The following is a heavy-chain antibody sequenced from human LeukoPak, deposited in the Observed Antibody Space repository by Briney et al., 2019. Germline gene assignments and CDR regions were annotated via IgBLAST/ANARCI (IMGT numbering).Heavy chain of an antibody. CDR1: GFTFSTYT. J-gene: IGHJ4*02. D-gene: IGHD4/OR15-4a*01. CDR3: ARDFDYGHYIDF. CDR2: ISSGGLTI. V-gene: IGHV3-48*04. Sequence: GGSLRLSCVASGFTFSTYTFTWVRQAPGKGLEWLSYISSGGLTIFYADSVKGRFTISRDNTKNAIYLDMTNLRAEDTAVYYCARDFDYGHYIDFWGQGTLVAVSS.